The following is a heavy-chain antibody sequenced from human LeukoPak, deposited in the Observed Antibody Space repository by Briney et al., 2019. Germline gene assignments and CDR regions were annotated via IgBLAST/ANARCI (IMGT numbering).Heavy chain of an antibody. D-gene: IGHD2-2*02. Sequence: SVKVSCKASGGTFSSYAISWVRQAPGQGLEWMGGIIPIFGTANYAQKFQGRVTITADESTSTAYMELSSLRSADTAVYYCAREEPAAINWFDPWGQGTLVTVSS. V-gene: IGHV1-69*01. CDR3: AREEPAAINWFDP. CDR1: GGTFSSYA. CDR2: IIPIFGTA. J-gene: IGHJ5*02.